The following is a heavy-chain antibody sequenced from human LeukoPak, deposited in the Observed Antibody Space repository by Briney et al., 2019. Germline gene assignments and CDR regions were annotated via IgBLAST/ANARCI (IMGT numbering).Heavy chain of an antibody. CDR1: GFTFSSYA. J-gene: IGHJ4*02. CDR2: ISGSGGTT. Sequence: PGGSLRLSCAASGFTFSSYAMSWVRQAPGKGLEWVPTISGSGGTTYYADSVKGRFTISRDNSKNTLYLQMNSLRAEDTAVYYCATTILTSSLDYWGQGTLVTVSS. V-gene: IGHV3-23*01. D-gene: IGHD2-2*01. CDR3: ATTILTSSLDY.